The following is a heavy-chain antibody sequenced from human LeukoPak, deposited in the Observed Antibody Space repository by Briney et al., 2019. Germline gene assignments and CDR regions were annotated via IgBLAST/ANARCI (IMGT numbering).Heavy chain of an antibody. Sequence: PGGSLRLSCAASAFTFSSHGMHWVRQAPGKGLEWVALISYDGSDKDYAKSVKGRFTISRDNSKNTLYLQMNSLRAEDTAVYYCAKDMSGGDCPDYWGQGTLVTVSS. J-gene: IGHJ4*02. D-gene: IGHD2-21*02. CDR1: AFTFSSHG. V-gene: IGHV3-30*18. CDR2: ISYDGSDK. CDR3: AKDMSGGDCPDY.